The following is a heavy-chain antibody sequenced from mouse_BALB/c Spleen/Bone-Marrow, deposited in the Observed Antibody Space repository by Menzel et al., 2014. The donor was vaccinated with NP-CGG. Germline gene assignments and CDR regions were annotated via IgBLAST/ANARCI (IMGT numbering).Heavy chain of an antibody. D-gene: IGHD2-4*01. CDR3: ARFFYDYDGPWFAY. CDR2: INPSSGYT. V-gene: IGHV1-4*01. J-gene: IGHJ3*01. CDR1: GYTFTSYT. Sequence: QVHVKQSGAELARPGASVKMSCKTSGYTFTSYTMHWVKQRPGQGLEWIGYINPSSGYTNYNQKFKDKATLTADKSSSTAYMQLSSLTSEDSAVYYCARFFYDYDGPWFAYWGQGTLSLSLQ.